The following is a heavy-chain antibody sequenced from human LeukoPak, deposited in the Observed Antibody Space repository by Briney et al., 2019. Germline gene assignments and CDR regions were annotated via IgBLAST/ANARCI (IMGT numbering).Heavy chain of an antibody. D-gene: IGHD4-11*01. Sequence: SQTLSLTCTVSGGSISSGHYYWSWIRQHPGKGLEWIGYIYYSGSTYYNPSLKSRVTISVDTSKNQFSLMLSYVTAADTAVYYCARDAPDYSFDFWGQGTLVTVSS. CDR1: GGSISSGHYY. CDR3: ARDAPDYSFDF. CDR2: IYYSGST. V-gene: IGHV4-31*03. J-gene: IGHJ4*02.